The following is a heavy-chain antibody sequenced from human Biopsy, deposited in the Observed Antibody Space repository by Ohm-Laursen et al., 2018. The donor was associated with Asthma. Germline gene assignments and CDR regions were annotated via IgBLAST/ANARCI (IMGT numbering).Heavy chain of an antibody. D-gene: IGHD2-15*01. Sequence: SLRLSCAASGFTVSTNGMSWVRQPPGKGLEWVSVIYSGGGTYYADSVQGRVTISRDNSKNTVYLDISSLRIEDTAVFYCGIVVAANPFQGDCWGQGTLVTVSS. CDR1: GFTVSTNG. V-gene: IGHV3-53*05. CDR3: GIVVAANPFQGDC. J-gene: IGHJ1*01. CDR2: IYSGGGT.